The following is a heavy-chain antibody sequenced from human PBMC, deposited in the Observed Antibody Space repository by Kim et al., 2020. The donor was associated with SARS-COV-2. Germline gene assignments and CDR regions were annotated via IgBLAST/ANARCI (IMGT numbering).Heavy chain of an antibody. Sequence: GGSLRLSCAASGFTFSSYEMNWVRQAPGKGLEWVSYISSSGSTIYYADSVKGRFTISRDNAKNSLYLQMNSLRAEDTAVYYCASNAVVVPAVQWGGGLGYYYGMDVWGQGTTVTVSS. D-gene: IGHD2-2*01. V-gene: IGHV3-48*03. CDR3: ASNAVVVPAVQWGGGLGYYYGMDV. J-gene: IGHJ6*02. CDR2: ISSSGSTI. CDR1: GFTFSSYE.